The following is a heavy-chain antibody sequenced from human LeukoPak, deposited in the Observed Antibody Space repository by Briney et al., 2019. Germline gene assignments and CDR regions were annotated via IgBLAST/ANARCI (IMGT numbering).Heavy chain of an antibody. CDR2: INWNGGST. Sequence: GGSLRLSCAASGFTFGDYGMSWVRQAPGKGLEWVSGINWNGGSTGYADSVRGRFTISRDNAKNSLYLQMNSLRAEDSALYYCAAAYGSGSAGSYYYYYYMDVWGKGTTVTVSS. D-gene: IGHD3-10*01. CDR3: AAAYGSGSAGSYYYYYYMDV. V-gene: IGHV3-20*04. J-gene: IGHJ6*03. CDR1: GFTFGDYG.